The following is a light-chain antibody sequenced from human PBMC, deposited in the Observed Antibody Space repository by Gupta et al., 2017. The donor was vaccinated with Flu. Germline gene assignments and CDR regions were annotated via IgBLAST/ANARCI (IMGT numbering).Light chain of an antibody. Sequence: SYELTQPPSVSVSPGQTVSITCSGDKLGDVYVSWYQQRPGQSPVLVIYQDIQRPSGIPERFSGSNSGNTATLTISETQAMDEADYYCQAWDSGTCGFGGGTKLTVL. CDR3: QAWDSGTCG. CDR2: QDI. J-gene: IGLJ2*01. V-gene: IGLV3-1*01. CDR1: KLGDVY.